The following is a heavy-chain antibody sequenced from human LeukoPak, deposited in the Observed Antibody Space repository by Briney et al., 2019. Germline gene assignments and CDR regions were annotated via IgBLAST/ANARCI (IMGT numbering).Heavy chain of an antibody. CDR2: INHSGST. Sequence: SETLSLTCAVYGGSFSGYYWSWIRQPPGKGLEWIGEINHSGSTNYNPSLKSRVTISVDTSKNQFSLKLSSVTAADTAVYYCAATTVTTSWFDPWGQGTLVTVS. CDR3: AATTVTTSWFDP. CDR1: GGSFSGYY. D-gene: IGHD4-17*01. J-gene: IGHJ5*02. V-gene: IGHV4-34*01.